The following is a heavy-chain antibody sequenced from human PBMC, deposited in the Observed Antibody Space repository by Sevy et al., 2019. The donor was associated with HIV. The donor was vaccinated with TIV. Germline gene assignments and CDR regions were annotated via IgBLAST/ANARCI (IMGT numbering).Heavy chain of an antibody. CDR2: FSFGCGKI. Sequence: GGSLRLSCAASGFDFSIYSMSWVRQAPGKGLEWVSTFSFGCGKINYADSVKGRLTLSRDNSKSSVYLQMNNMRVDDTAVYYCAREGCTKPHDYWGQGTLVTVSS. CDR3: AREGCTKPHDY. CDR1: GFDFSIYS. D-gene: IGHD2-8*01. V-gene: IGHV3-23*01. J-gene: IGHJ4*02.